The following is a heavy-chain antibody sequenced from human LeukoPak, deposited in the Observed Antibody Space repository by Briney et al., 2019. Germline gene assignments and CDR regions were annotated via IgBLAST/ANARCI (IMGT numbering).Heavy chain of an antibody. J-gene: IGHJ4*02. V-gene: IGHV3-7*01. CDR2: INQGGSEK. CDR3: ARDDSSGWYYFEY. D-gene: IGHD6-19*01. CDR1: GFTFSNYW. Sequence: GGSLILSCAASGFTFSNYWMSWVRPAPGKGLEWVANINQGGSEKNYVVSVKGRFTISRDNAKNSLSLQMNSLRADDTAVYYCARDDSSGWYYFEYLGQGTLVTVSS.